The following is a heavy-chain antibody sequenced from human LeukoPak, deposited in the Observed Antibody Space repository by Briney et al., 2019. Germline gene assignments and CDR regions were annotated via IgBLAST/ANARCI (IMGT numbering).Heavy chain of an antibody. CDR3: ARAVEWFDP. V-gene: IGHV4-38-2*02. Sequence: SETLSLTCTISGYSISSGFYWGWIRQTPGKGLEWIGSIHHSGSTYYNPYIKSRVTISIDTSKNQMSLKVMSVTAADTAVYYCARAVEWFDPWGQGTLVTVSS. CDR2: IHHSGST. CDR1: GYSISSGFY. J-gene: IGHJ5*02.